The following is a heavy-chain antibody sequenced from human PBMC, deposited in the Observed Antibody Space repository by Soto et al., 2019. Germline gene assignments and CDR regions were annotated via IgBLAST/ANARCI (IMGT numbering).Heavy chain of an antibody. CDR3: AKEGGSSGDYYYYYMDV. J-gene: IGHJ6*03. D-gene: IGHD6-6*01. V-gene: IGHV3-23*01. CDR1: GFTFSSYA. CDR2: ISGSGGST. Sequence: EVQLLESGGVLVQPGGSLRLSCAASGFTFSSYAMSWVRQAPGKGLEWVSAISGSGGSTYYADSVKGRFTISRDNSKNTLYLQMNSLRAEDTAVYYCAKEGGSSGDYYYYYMDVWGKGTTVTVSS.